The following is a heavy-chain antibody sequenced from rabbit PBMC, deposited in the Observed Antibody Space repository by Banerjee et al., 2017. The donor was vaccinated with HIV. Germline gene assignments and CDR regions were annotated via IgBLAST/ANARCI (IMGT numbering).Heavy chain of an antibody. Sequence: QEQLVESGGGLVQPEGSLTLTCTASGFSFSSSAYMCWVRQAPGKGLELIACIYTSSGSTWYASWVNGRFTISKTSSTTVTLQMTSLTAADTATYFCARRNTNINDYNLWGQGTLVTVS. J-gene: IGHJ4*01. CDR1: GFSFSSSAY. CDR3: ARRNTNINDYNL. D-gene: IGHD2-1*01. V-gene: IGHV1S45*01. CDR2: IYTSSGST.